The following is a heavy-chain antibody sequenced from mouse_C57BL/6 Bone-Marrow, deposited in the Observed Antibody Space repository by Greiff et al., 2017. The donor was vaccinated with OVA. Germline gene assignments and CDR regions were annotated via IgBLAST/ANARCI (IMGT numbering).Heavy chain of an antibody. V-gene: IGHV1-4*01. CDR1: SYTFTSYT. Sequence: VQLQQSGAELARPGASVKMSCKASSYTFTSYTMHWVKQRPGQGLEWIGYINPSSGYTKYNQKFKDKATLTADKSSSTAYMQLSSLTSEDSAVYYCARSRGYDYWGQGTTLTVSS. D-gene: IGHD2-2*01. CDR3: ARSRGYDY. J-gene: IGHJ2*01. CDR2: INPSSGYT.